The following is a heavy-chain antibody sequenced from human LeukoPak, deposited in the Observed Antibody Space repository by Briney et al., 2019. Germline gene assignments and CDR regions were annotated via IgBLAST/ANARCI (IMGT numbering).Heavy chain of an antibody. CDR2: INHSGST. CDR1: GGSFSGYY. J-gene: IGHJ6*02. Sequence: SETLSLTCAVYGGSFSGYYWSWIRQPPGKGLEWIGEINHSGSTNYNPSLKSRVTISVDASKNQFSLKLSSVTAADTAVYYCARVRVTNYYYYGMDVWGQGTTVTVSS. CDR3: ARVRVTNYYYYGMDV. V-gene: IGHV4-34*01. D-gene: IGHD4-17*01.